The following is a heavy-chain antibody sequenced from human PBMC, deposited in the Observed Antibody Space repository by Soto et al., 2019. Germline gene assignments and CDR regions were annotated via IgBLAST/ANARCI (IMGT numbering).Heavy chain of an antibody. CDR2: IYHTGTT. D-gene: IGHD3-9*01. CDR3: ARSPNIHSQTYFDP. J-gene: IGHJ5*02. Sequence: QVQLQESGPGLLKPSGTLSLTCGVSGGSISPINWWSWVRQTPGKELEWIGEIYHTGTTDYNPSRKSRVTLSIDKSKHQFFLNLTSVTAADTALYYCARSPNIHSQTYFDPWGQGTWVTVSS. CDR1: GGSISPINW. V-gene: IGHV4-4*02.